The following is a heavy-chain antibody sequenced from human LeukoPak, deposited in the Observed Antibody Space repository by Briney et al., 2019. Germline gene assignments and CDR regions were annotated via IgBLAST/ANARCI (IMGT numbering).Heavy chain of an antibody. CDR1: GFTFSSYA. CDR2: ISGSGGST. V-gene: IGHV3-23*01. CDR3: AKGIAAAGIPDFDY. Sequence: AGSLRLSGAASGFTFSSYAMSWVRQAPGKGLEWVSAISGSGGSTYYADSVKGRFTISRDNSKNTLYLQMNSLRAEDTAVYYCAKGIAAAGIPDFDYWGQGTLVTVSS. J-gene: IGHJ4*02. D-gene: IGHD6-13*01.